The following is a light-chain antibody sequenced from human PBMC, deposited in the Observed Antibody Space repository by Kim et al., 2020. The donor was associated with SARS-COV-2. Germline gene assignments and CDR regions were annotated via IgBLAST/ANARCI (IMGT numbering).Light chain of an antibody. CDR1: QSVSSSY. J-gene: IGKJ4*01. CDR2: GAS. V-gene: IGKV3-20*01. CDR3: QHYGASRLT. Sequence: SPGERATLSCRASQSVSSSYLGWYQQKPGQAPRLLIYGASSRATGIPDRFSGSGSGTDFTLTINRLEPEDFAVYYCQHYGASRLTFGGGTKVDIK.